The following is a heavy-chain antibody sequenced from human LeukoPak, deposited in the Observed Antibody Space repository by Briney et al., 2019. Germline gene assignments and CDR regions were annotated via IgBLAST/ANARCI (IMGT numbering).Heavy chain of an antibody. J-gene: IGHJ1*01. CDR3: ARRRYYDGSGYLE. CDR1: GDSISRSDSY. Sequence: KPSETLSLTCSVSGDSISRSDSYWDWIRQPPGKGLEWIGTIYYSGRTYYNPSLNSRVTMSVDTSSNQFSLNLRSVTAADTAVYYCARRRYYDGSGYLEWGQGTLLSVSS. D-gene: IGHD3-22*01. V-gene: IGHV4-39*01. CDR2: IYYSGRT.